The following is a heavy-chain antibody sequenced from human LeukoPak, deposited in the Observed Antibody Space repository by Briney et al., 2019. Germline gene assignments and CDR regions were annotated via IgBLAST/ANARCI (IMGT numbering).Heavy chain of an antibody. CDR2: INHSGST. Sequence: SETLSLTCAVYGGSFSGYYWSWIRQPPGKGLEWIGEINHSGSTNYNPSLKSRVTISVDTSKNQSSLKLSSVTAADTAVYYCARGRGLRVYFDYWGQGTLVTVSS. CDR3: ARGRGLRVYFDY. J-gene: IGHJ4*02. CDR1: GGSFSGYY. D-gene: IGHD4-17*01. V-gene: IGHV4-34*01.